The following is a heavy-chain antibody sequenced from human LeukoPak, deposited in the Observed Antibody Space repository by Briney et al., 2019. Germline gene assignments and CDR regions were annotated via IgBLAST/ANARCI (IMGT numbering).Heavy chain of an antibody. D-gene: IGHD6-13*01. CDR2: ILTSDGNP. Sequence: GGSLRLSCAASGFTFTTYAMNWVRQAPGKGLEWISSILTSDGNPYFADSVKGRFTISRDNSKNTVDLQMNSLRAEDTAVYYCVRTSSWYPYFDYWGQGTLVSVSS. CDR3: VRTSSWYPYFDY. CDR1: GFTFTTYA. J-gene: IGHJ4*02. V-gene: IGHV3-23*01.